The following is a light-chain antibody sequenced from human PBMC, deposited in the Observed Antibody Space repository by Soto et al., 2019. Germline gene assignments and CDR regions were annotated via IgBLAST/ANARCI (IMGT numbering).Light chain of an antibody. J-gene: IGKJ2*01. Sequence: EIVMTQSPATLSVSPGERATLSCRASQSVRSNLAWYQHKPGQAPRLLIYGASTRVTGIPARFSGSGSGTEFTLTISSLQSEDFAVYYYQQYNNCPPYTFGQGTKLEIK. CDR3: QQYNNCPPYT. CDR2: GAS. CDR1: QSVRSN. V-gene: IGKV3-15*01.